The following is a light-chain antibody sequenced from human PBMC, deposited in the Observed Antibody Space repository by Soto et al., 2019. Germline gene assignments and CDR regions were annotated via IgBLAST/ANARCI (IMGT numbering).Light chain of an antibody. CDR3: QQYNNWPPT. Sequence: EIVLTQSPGTLSLSPGERAALSCRASQSVSSSYLAWYQQKPGQAPRLLIYGASSRATGIPARFSGSGSGTEFTLTISSLQSEDFAVYYCQQYNNWPPTCGQGNKVGIK. J-gene: IGKJ1*01. CDR1: QSVSSSY. V-gene: IGKV3D-15*01. CDR2: GAS.